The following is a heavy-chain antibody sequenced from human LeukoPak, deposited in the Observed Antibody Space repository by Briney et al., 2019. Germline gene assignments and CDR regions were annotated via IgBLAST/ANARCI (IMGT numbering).Heavy chain of an antibody. CDR3: AKDWSGDYNWSDP. CDR2: IYPDGNNK. D-gene: IGHD3-3*01. Sequence: GGSLRLSCAASGFTFRNYYMSWVRQAPGKGLEWVACIYPDGNNKDYADSVKGRFIISRDNFKNILFLQMNSLRPEDTAVYYCAKDWSGDYNWSDPWGQGTLVTVSS. CDR1: GFTFRNYY. J-gene: IGHJ5*02. V-gene: IGHV3-30*02.